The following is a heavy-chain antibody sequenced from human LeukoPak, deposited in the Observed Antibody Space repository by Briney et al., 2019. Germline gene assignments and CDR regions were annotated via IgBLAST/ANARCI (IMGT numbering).Heavy chain of an antibody. J-gene: IGHJ3*02. D-gene: IGHD2-15*01. CDR1: GFTFSTYA. CDR3: ARDYHCSGGRCCDDAFDI. V-gene: IGHV3-30*01. Sequence: GGSLRLSCAASGFTFSTYAIHWVRQAPGKGLDWVALISHDDRNKYYADSVKGRFTISRDSSKNTLYLQMNSLRAEDTAVYYCARDYHCSGGRCCDDAFDIWGQGTMVTVSS. CDR2: ISHDDRNK.